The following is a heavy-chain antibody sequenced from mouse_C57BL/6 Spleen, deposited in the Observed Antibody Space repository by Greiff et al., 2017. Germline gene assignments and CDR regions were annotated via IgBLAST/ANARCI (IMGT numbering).Heavy chain of an antibody. V-gene: IGHV1-61*01. CDR1: GYTFTSYW. CDR3: ARSGEPYYFDY. J-gene: IGHJ2*01. D-gene: IGHD1-3*01. Sequence: QVQLQQSGAELVRPGSSVKLSCKASGYTFTSYWMDWVKQRPGQGLEWIGNIYPSDSETHYNQKFKDKATLTVDKSSSTAYMQLSSLTSEDSAVYYCARSGEPYYFDYWGQGTTLTVSS. CDR2: IYPSDSET.